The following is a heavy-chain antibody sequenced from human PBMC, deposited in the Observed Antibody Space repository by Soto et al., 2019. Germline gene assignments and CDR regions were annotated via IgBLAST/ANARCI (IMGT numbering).Heavy chain of an antibody. Sequence: QVRLVQSGGEVARPGASVTVSCEASGYIFTTYVLSWVRQTPAHGLEWMGWISADSGYTQYQQFLQGRVTMTRDTSTNTGYMELRDLTFDDTGIYYCARDRPPGSLFGMDAWGQGTAVTVSS. V-gene: IGHV1-18*01. D-gene: IGHD3-16*01. CDR3: ARDRPPGSLFGMDA. J-gene: IGHJ6*02. CDR1: GYIFTTYV. CDR2: ISADSGYT.